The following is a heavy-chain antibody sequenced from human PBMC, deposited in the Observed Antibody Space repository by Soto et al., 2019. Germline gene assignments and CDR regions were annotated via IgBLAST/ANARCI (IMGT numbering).Heavy chain of an antibody. CDR1: GYTLTELS. D-gene: IGHD3-22*01. V-gene: IGHV1-24*01. J-gene: IGHJ4*02. CDR3: ATDLYYYDSSGYAIRDY. Sequence: VASVKVSCKVSGYTLTELSMHWVRQAPGKGLEWMGGFDPEDGETIYAQKFQGRVTMTEDTSTDTAYMELSSLRSEDTAVYYCATDLYYYDSSGYAIRDYWGQGTLVTVSS. CDR2: FDPEDGET.